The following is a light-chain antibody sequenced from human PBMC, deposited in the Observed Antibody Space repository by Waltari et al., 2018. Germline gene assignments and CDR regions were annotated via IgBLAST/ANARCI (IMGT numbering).Light chain of an antibody. CDR3: SSYISSSTLEL. V-gene: IGLV2-14*01. CDR2: GVS. Sequence: QHTPGKARNLMFFGVSMRPSGVSNPFAGSKSGNTASLTISGLQAEGEADYYCSSYISSSTLELFGGGTSLTVL. J-gene: IGLJ2*01.